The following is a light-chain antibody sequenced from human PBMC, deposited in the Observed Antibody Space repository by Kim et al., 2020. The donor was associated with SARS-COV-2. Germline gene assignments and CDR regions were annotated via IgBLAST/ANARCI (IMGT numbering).Light chain of an antibody. Sequence: NFMLTQPHSVSESPGKTVTISFTRSSGSIASNYVQWYQQRPGSAPTTLIYKDNQRPSGVPDRFSGSIDRSSNSASLTISGLKAEDEANYYCQSYDNSNPWVFGGGTQLTVL. CDR3: QSYDNSNPWV. CDR1: SGSIASNY. J-gene: IGLJ3*02. V-gene: IGLV6-57*03. CDR2: KDN.